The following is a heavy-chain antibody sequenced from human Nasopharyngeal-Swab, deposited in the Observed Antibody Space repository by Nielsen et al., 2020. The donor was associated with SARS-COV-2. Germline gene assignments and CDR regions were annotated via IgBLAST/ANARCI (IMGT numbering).Heavy chain of an antibody. V-gene: IGHV1-58*01. J-gene: IGHJ4*02. CDR3: AADSTRDDYGGNGVDYFDY. D-gene: IGHD4-23*01. CDR2: IVVGSGNT. Sequence: SGKVSCKAYGFTFTSSAVQWVRQARGQRLEWIGWIVVGSGNTNYAQKFQERVTITRDMSTSTAYMELSSLRSEDTAVYYCAADSTRDDYGGNGVDYFDYWGQGTLVTVSS. CDR1: GFTFTSSA.